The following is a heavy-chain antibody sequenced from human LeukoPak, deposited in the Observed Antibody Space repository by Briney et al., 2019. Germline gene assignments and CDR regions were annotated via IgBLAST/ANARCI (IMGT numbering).Heavy chain of an antibody. CDR1: GGTFSSYA. Sequence: SVKVSCKASGGTFSSYAISWVRQAPGQGLVWMGGIIPIFGTANYAQKFQGRVTITADESTSTAYMELSSLRSEDTAVYYCARGGIAAAGSFDYWGQGTLVTVSS. CDR3: ARGGIAAAGSFDY. D-gene: IGHD6-13*01. J-gene: IGHJ4*02. CDR2: IIPIFGTA. V-gene: IGHV1-69*01.